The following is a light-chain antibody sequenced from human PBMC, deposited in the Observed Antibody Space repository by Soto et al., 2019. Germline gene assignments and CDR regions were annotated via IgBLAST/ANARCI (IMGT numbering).Light chain of an antibody. V-gene: IGKV3-15*01. CDR1: QFVNNN. J-gene: IGKJ4*01. CDR3: QQYNNWPLLT. Sequence: EIVMTQSPATLSVSPGERATLSCRASQFVNNNLVWYQQKPGQAPRLLIYGASTRATGIPARFSGSGSGTEFTLTISSLQSEDFAVYYCQQYNNWPLLTFGGGTKVEIK. CDR2: GAS.